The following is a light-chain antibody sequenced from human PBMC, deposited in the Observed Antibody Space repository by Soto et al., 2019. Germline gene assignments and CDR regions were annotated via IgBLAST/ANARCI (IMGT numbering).Light chain of an antibody. CDR1: SSDIGSYDY. CDR2: EVT. Sequence: QSVLTQPASVSGSPGHSITISCTGTSSDIGSYDYVSWYQQHPGKAPNLIIYEVTDRPSGVSNRFSGSKSGNTASLTISGLQAEEEADYYCSSFTSTSTRLFGSGTKVTVL. V-gene: IGLV2-14*01. CDR3: SSFTSTSTRL. J-gene: IGLJ1*01.